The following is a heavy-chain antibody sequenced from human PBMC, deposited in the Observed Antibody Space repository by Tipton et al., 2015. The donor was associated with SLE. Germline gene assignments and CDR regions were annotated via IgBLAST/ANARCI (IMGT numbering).Heavy chain of an antibody. V-gene: IGHV4-4*07. D-gene: IGHD4-17*01. Sequence: LRLSCAVSGGSISSYYWSWIRQPAGKGLEWIGRIYTSGSTNYNPSLKSRVTMSVDTSKNQFSLKLSSVTAADTAVYYCARVGADYGDYALLDAFDIWGQGTMVTVSS. CDR1: GGSISSYY. J-gene: IGHJ3*02. CDR2: IYTSGST. CDR3: ARVGADYGDYALLDAFDI.